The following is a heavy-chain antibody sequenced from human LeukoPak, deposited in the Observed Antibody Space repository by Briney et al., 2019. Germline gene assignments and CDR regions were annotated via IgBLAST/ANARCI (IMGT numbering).Heavy chain of an antibody. CDR2: IWYDGSNK. CDR3: AKNQGQWLVPVDY. J-gene: IGHJ4*02. D-gene: IGHD6-19*01. Sequence: SGGSLRLSCAASGFTFSSYGMHWVRQAPGKGLEWVAVIWYDGSNKYYADSVKGRFTISRDNSKNTLYLQMNNLRAEDTALYYCAKNQGQWLVPVDYWGQGTLVTVSS. V-gene: IGHV3-33*06. CDR1: GFTFSSYG.